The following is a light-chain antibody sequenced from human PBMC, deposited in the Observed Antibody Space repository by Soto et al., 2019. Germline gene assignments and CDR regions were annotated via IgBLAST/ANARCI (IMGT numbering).Light chain of an antibody. CDR1: STDVGRFDL. J-gene: IGLJ3*02. CDR3: CSYVASSTLV. Sequence: QSALTQPASVSGSPGQSITLSCSGTSTDVGRFDLVSSYQQHPGKAPKLMIFEGSKRASGISHRFSGSTSGNTASLTISVLQAEDESDYFCCSYVASSTLVFGGGTKLTVL. V-gene: IGLV2-23*01. CDR2: EGS.